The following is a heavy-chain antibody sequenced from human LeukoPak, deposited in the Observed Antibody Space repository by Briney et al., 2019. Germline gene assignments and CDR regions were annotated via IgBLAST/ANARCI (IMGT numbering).Heavy chain of an antibody. J-gene: IGHJ4*02. CDR2: IYYSGST. CDR1: GGSISSYY. D-gene: IGHD2-2*01. CDR3: ARGQPRFTTNQGDNDIVVVPAAHVGDYYFDY. Sequence: SETLSLTCTVSGGSISSYYWSWIRQPPGKGLEWIGYIYYSGSTNYNPSLKSRVTISVDTSKNQFSLKLSSVTAADTAVYYCARGQPRFTTNQGDNDIVVVPAAHVGDYYFDYWGQGTLVTVSS. V-gene: IGHV4-59*01.